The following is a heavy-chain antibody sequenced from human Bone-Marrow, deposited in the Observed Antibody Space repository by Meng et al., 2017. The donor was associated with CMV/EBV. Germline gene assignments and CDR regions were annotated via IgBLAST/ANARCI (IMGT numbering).Heavy chain of an antibody. J-gene: IGHJ4*02. CDR1: GFTVSGYW. D-gene: IGHD2-15*01. Sequence: GESLKISCAASGFTVSGYWMHWVRQAPGKGLEWVSRINSDGSSTSYADSVKGRFTVSRDNAKNTLYLQMNSLRAEDTAVYYCVRGRSGGLDYWGQGTLVTVSS. CDR3: VRGRSGGLDY. CDR2: INSDGSST. V-gene: IGHV3-74*01.